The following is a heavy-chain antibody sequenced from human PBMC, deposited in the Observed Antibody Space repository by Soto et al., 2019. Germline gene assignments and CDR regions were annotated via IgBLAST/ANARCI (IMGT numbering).Heavy chain of an antibody. V-gene: IGHV3-48*02. CDR2: SSPRGDTI. J-gene: IGHJ4*02. CDR1: GFSLANYP. CDR3: AKGPHTNVGWPYYFES. D-gene: IGHD6-19*01. Sequence: LRLSCVASGFSLANYPMNWVRQTPGKGLEWISYSSPRGDTIYYADSVEGRFTISRDNARNSLSLHMSSLRDEDSALYYCAKGPHTNVGWPYYFESWGQGGPGTVSS.